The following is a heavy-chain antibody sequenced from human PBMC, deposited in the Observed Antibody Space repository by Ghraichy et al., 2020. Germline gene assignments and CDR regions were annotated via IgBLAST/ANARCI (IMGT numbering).Heavy chain of an antibody. CDR1: GFTFSSYA. Sequence: ESLNISCAASGFTFSSYAMSWVRQAPGKGLEWVSAISGSGGSTYYADSVKGRFTISRDNSKNTLYLQMNSLRAEDTAVYYCAKRAEYSSSARAFSAFDIWGQGTMVTVSS. D-gene: IGHD6-6*01. CDR2: ISGSGGST. J-gene: IGHJ3*02. V-gene: IGHV3-23*01. CDR3: AKRAEYSSSARAFSAFDI.